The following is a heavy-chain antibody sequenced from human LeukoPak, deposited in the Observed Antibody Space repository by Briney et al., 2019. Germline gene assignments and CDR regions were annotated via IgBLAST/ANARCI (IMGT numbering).Heavy chain of an antibody. CDR3: AKDGSVYGDKRRDY. Sequence: LPGGSLRLSCAASGFTFSSYAMSWVRQAPGKGLEWVSAISGSGGSTYYADSVKGRFTISRDNSKNTLYLQMNSLRAEDTAVYYCAKDGSVYGDKRRDYWGQGTLVTVSS. J-gene: IGHJ4*02. CDR2: ISGSGGST. V-gene: IGHV3-23*01. D-gene: IGHD4-17*01. CDR1: GFTFSSYA.